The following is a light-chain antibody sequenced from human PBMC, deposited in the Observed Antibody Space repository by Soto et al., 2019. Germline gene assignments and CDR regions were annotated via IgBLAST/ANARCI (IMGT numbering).Light chain of an antibody. CDR3: SSYTSSSTLAV. Sequence: QSVLTQPVSVSGSPGQSITISCTGTSSDVGGYNYVSWYQQHPGKAPKLMIYDVSNRPSGVSNRFSGSKSGNTASLTISGLQAEDEADYYCSSYTSSSTLAVFGGGTKLTVL. CDR1: SSDVGGYNY. V-gene: IGLV2-14*01. CDR2: DVS. J-gene: IGLJ2*01.